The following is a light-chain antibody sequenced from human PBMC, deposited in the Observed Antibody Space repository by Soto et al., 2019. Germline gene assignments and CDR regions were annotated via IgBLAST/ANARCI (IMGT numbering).Light chain of an antibody. Sequence: EIVLTQSPGTLSLSPWERATLSFRASQSVSNNYLAWYQQKPGQAPRLLIYGASNRATGIPDRFSGSGSGTDFTLTISRLEPEDFAVYYCQQYGSSLTWTFGQGTKVDIK. J-gene: IGKJ1*01. CDR2: GAS. CDR1: QSVSNNY. CDR3: QQYGSSLTWT. V-gene: IGKV3-20*01.